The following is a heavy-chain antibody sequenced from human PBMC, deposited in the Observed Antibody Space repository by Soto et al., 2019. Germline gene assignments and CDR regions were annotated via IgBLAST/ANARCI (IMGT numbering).Heavy chain of an antibody. J-gene: IGHJ6*02. CDR2: ISSSSSYI. Sequence: EVQLVESGGGLVKPGGSLRLSCAASGFTFSSYSMNWVRQAPGKGLEWVSSISSSSSYIYYADSVKGRFTISRDNAKNSLYLQMTSMRAEDTAVYYCARAISRYEPTDYYGMDVWGRGTTVTVSS. CDR3: ARAISRYEPTDYYGMDV. V-gene: IGHV3-21*01. CDR1: GFTFSSYS. D-gene: IGHD3-3*02.